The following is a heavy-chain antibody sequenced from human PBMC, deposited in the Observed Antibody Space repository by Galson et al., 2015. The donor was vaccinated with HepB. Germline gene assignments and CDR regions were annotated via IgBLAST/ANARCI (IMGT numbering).Heavy chain of an antibody. CDR1: GYTFTGYY. CDR3: ARDYYDSSGYYPGDWFDP. V-gene: IGHV1-2*02. D-gene: IGHD3-22*01. Sequence: SVKVSCKASGYTFTGYYMHWVRQAPGQGLEWMGWINPNSGGTNYAQKFQGRVTMTRDTSISTAYMELSRLRSDDTAVYYCARDYYDSSGYYPGDWFDPWGQGTLVTVSS. J-gene: IGHJ5*02. CDR2: INPNSGGT.